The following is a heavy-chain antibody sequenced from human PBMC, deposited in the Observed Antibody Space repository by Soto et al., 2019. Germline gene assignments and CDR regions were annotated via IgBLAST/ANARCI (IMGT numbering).Heavy chain of an antibody. V-gene: IGHV4-59*01. Sequence: QVQLQESGPGLVKSSETLSLTCTVSGGSITDYFWTWIRQPPGKGLEWIGDIYYSGRTNYNPSLKNRVTLSVDTSKNQFSLKLSSVTAADTAVYYCARVGGDDFGDSGGFDYWGQGTLVTVSS. CDR1: GGSITDYF. J-gene: IGHJ4*02. CDR2: IYYSGRT. D-gene: IGHD4-17*01. CDR3: ARVGGDDFGDSGGFDY.